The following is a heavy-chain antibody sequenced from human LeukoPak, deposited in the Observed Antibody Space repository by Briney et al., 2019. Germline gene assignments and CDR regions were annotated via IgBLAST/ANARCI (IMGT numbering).Heavy chain of an antibody. CDR3: ATARVRLGELSLPEVRDD. CDR2: FDPEDGGT. J-gene: IGHJ4*02. D-gene: IGHD3-16*02. V-gene: IGHV1-24*01. Sequence: GASVNVSCKVSVYTLTELAIHWVQQAPGKGLEWMGAFDPEDGGTIYAQKFQGRITLTEDTSTDTAYMELRSLSSEDTAVYYCATARVRLGELSLPEVRDDWGQGTLISVSS. CDR1: VYTLTELA.